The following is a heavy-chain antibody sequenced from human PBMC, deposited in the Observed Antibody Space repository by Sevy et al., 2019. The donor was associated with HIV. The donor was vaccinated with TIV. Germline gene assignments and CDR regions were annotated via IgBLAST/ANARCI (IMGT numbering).Heavy chain of an antibody. V-gene: IGHV1-2*02. CDR1: GYTFTGYY. CDR3: AVLLWFGELTDAFDI. D-gene: IGHD3-10*01. CDR2: INPNRGGT. Sequence: ASVKVSCKASGYTFTGYYMHWVRQAPGQGLEWMGWINPNRGGTNYAQKFQGRVTMTSDMSISTAYMELSRLRSDETAVYYCAVLLWFGELTDAFDIWGQGTMVTVSS. J-gene: IGHJ3*02.